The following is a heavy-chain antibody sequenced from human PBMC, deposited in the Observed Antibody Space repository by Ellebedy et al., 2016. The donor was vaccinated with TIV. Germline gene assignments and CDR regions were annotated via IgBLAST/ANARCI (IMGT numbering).Heavy chain of an antibody. CDR3: AKEWATGVSATTDY. Sequence: GESLKISCAASGFTFSSYAMSWVRQAPGKGLEWVSAISGSGGSTYYADSVKGRFTISRDNSKNTLYLQMNSLRAEDTAVYYCAKEWATGVSATTDYWGQGTLVTVSS. V-gene: IGHV3-23*01. CDR2: ISGSGGST. CDR1: GFTFSSYA. J-gene: IGHJ4*02. D-gene: IGHD1-26*01.